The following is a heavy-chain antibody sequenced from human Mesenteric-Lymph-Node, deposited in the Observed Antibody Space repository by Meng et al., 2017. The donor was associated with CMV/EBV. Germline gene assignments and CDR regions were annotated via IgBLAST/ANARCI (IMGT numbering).Heavy chain of an antibody. V-gene: IGHV4-59*01. J-gene: IGHJ4*02. CDR1: GGSISSYY. CDR2: IFHSGST. CDR3: ARVDTYGPDY. Sequence: LSLTCTVSGGSISSYYWSWIRQPPGKGLEWIGYIFHSGSTNYNPSLKSRVSISIDTSKNQFSLKLSSVTAADTALYYCARVDTYGPDYWGQGTLVTVSS. D-gene: IGHD2-8*01.